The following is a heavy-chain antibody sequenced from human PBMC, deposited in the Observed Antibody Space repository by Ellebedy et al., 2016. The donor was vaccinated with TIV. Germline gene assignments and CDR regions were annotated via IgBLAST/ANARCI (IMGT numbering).Heavy chain of an antibody. V-gene: IGHV3-7*01. D-gene: IGHD1-14*01. J-gene: IGHJ3*02. CDR3: ARDPDSDAFDI. CDR1: GFTFSSYW. Sequence: GESLKISCAASGFTFSSYWMSWVRQAPGKGLEWVANIKQDGSEKYYVDSVKGRFTISRDNAKNSLYLQMNSLRAEDTAVYYCARDPDSDAFDIWGQGTMVTVSS. CDR2: IKQDGSEK.